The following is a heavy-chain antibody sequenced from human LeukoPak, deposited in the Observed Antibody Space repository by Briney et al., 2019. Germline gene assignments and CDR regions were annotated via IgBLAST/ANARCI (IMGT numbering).Heavy chain of an antibody. CDR3: AAEEDYYDSSGPGT. CDR2: IVVGSGNT. J-gene: IGHJ4*02. V-gene: IGHV1-58*02. D-gene: IGHD3-22*01. CDR1: GFTFTSSA. Sequence: SVKVSCKASGFTFTSSAMQWVRQARGQRLEWIGWIVVGSGNTNYARKFQERVTITRDMSTSTAYMELSSLRSEDTAVYYYAAEEDYYDSSGPGTWGQGTLVTVSS.